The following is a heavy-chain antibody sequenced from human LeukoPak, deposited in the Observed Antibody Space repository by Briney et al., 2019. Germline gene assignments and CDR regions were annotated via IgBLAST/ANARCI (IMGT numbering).Heavy chain of an antibody. CDR3: AKSDYYDSSGYWGHAFDI. Sequence: PGRSLRLSCAASGFTFDDYAMHWVRQAPGKGLEWVSGISWNSGSIGYADSVKGRFTISRDNAKNSLYLQMNSLRAEDMALYYCAKSDYYDSSGYWGHAFDIWGQGTMVTVSS. V-gene: IGHV3-9*03. CDR2: ISWNSGSI. J-gene: IGHJ3*02. D-gene: IGHD3-22*01. CDR1: GFTFDDYA.